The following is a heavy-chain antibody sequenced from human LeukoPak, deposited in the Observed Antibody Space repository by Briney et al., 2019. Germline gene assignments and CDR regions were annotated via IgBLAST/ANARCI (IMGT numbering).Heavy chain of an antibody. Sequence: KSSETLSLTCTVSGGSFSSHYWGWIRQSPGKGLEWIAYMFDSVTPKDKMSDGVTSKNNPSLKSRLTLSADTSKNQFSLRLSYVTAADTAVYYCATIKRGYPFGYFDFWGQGILVTVSS. D-gene: IGHD5-18*01. CDR1: GGSFSSHY. CDR2: MFDSVTPKDKMSDGVTS. J-gene: IGHJ4*02. V-gene: IGHV4-59*11. CDR3: ATIKRGYPFGYFDF.